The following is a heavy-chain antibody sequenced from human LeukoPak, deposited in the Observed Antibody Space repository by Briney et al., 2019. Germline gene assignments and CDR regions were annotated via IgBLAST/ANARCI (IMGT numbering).Heavy chain of an antibody. J-gene: IGHJ5*02. V-gene: IGHV1-18*01. D-gene: IGHD3-10*01. Sequence: GASVKVSCKASGYTFTSYGISWVRQAPGQGLEWMGWISAYNGNTNYAQKLQGRVTMTTDTSTSTAYMGLRSLRSDDTAVYYCARDTESITMVRGVPNWFDPWGQGTLVTVSS. CDR1: GYTFTSYG. CDR3: ARDTESITMVRGVPNWFDP. CDR2: ISAYNGNT.